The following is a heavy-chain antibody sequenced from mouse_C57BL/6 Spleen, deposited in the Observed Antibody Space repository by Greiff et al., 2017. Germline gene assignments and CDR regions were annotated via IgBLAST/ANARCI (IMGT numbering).Heavy chain of an antibody. J-gene: IGHJ2*01. V-gene: IGHV14-4*01. CDR1: GFNIKDDY. CDR3: TTPPLITTVYVFDY. Sequence: VQLKQSGAELVRPGASVKLSCTASGFNIKDDYMHWVKQRPEQGLEWIGWIDPENGDTEYASKFQGKATITADTSSNTAYLQLSSLTSEDTAVYYCTTPPLITTVYVFDYWGQGTTLTVSS. CDR2: IDPENGDT. D-gene: IGHD1-1*01.